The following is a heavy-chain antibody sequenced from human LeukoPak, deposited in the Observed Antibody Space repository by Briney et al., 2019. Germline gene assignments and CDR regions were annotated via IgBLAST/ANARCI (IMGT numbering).Heavy chain of an antibody. CDR1: GGTSSSYA. CDR3: ARVLTTVTPDAFDI. CDR2: IIPILGIA. Sequence: SVKVSCKASGGTSSSYAISWVRQAPGQGLEWMGRIIPILGIADYAQKFQGRVTITADKSTSTAYMELSSLRSEDTAVYYCARVLTTVTPDAFDIWGQGTMVTVSS. J-gene: IGHJ3*02. D-gene: IGHD4-17*01. V-gene: IGHV1-69*04.